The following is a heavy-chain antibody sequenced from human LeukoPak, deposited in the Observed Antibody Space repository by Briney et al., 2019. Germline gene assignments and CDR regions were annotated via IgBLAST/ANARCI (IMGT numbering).Heavy chain of an antibody. CDR3: AKVSRIVVVAEDWFDP. CDR2: ISGSGGST. V-gene: IGHV3-23*01. CDR1: GFTFSSYA. D-gene: IGHD2-21*02. J-gene: IGHJ5*02. Sequence: PGGSLRLSCAASGFTFSSYAMSWVRQAPGKGLGWVSAISGSGGSTYYADSAKGRFTISRDNSKNTLYLQMNSLRAEDTAVYYCAKVSRIVVVAEDWFDPWGQGTLVTVSS.